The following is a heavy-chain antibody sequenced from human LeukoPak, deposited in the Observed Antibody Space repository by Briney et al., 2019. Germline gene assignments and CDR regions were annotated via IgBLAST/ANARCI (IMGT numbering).Heavy chain of an antibody. D-gene: IGHD2-15*01. V-gene: IGHV3-23*01. CDR2: ISGSGGST. Sequence: SGGSLRLSCAAPGFTFSSYAMSWVRQAPGKGLEWVSAISGSGGSTYYADSVKGRFTISRDNSKNTLYLQMNSLRAEDTAVYYCAKAGAVVVVAAKYFDYWGQGTLVTVSS. CDR3: AKAGAVVVVAAKYFDY. J-gene: IGHJ4*02. CDR1: GFTFSSYA.